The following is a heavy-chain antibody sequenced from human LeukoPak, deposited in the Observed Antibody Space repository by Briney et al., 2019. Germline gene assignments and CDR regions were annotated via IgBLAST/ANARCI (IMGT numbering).Heavy chain of an antibody. V-gene: IGHV4-31*03. CDR1: GGSISSGGYY. Sequence: SQTLSLTCTVSGGSISSGGYYWSWIRQHPGKGLEWIGYIYYSGSTYYNPSLKSRVTISVDTSKNQFSLKLSSVTAADTAVYYCAREHTIFGVVMNLRYFDYWGQGTLVTVSS. CDR3: AREHTIFGVVMNLRYFDY. CDR2: IYYSGST. J-gene: IGHJ4*02. D-gene: IGHD3-3*01.